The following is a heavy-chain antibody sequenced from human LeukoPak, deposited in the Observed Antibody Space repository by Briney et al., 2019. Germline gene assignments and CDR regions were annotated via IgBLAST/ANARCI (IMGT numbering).Heavy chain of an antibody. CDR1: GGSISSSKYY. V-gene: IGHV4-61*05. CDR2: IYYSGST. CDR3: ARVPSVLRYFDWLVRSHPYFDY. J-gene: IGHJ4*02. Sequence: SETLSLTCTVSGGSISSSKYYWGWIRQPPGKGLEWIGYIYYSGSTNYNPSLKSRVTISVDTSKNQFSLKLSSVTAADTAVYYCARVPSVLRYFDWLVRSHPYFDYWGQGTLVTVSS. D-gene: IGHD3-9*01.